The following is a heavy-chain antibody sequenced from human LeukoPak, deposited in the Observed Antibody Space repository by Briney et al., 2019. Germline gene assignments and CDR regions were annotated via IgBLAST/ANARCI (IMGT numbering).Heavy chain of an antibody. Sequence: SETLSLTCTVSGGSISSKSYYWGWIRQHPGKGLEWIGYIYYSGSTYYNPSLKSRVTISVDTSKNQFSLKLSSATAADTAVYYCASMNRDGFKYYFDYWGQGTLVTVSS. CDR2: IYYSGST. V-gene: IGHV4-31*03. CDR3: ASMNRDGFKYYFDY. CDR1: GGSISSKSYY. J-gene: IGHJ4*02. D-gene: IGHD5-24*01.